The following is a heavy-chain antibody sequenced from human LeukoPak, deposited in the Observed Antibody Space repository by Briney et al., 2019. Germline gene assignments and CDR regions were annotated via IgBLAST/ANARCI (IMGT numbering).Heavy chain of an antibody. CDR2: IIPILGIA. CDR1: GGTSSSYA. J-gene: IGHJ4*02. D-gene: IGHD5-24*01. CDR3: ARDGVAEMATISDY. Sequence: SVKVSCKASGGTSSSYAISWVRQAPGQGLEWMGRIIPILGIANYAQKFQGRVTITADKSTSTAYMELSSLRSGDTAVYYCARDGVAEMATISDYWGQGTLVTVSS. V-gene: IGHV1-69*04.